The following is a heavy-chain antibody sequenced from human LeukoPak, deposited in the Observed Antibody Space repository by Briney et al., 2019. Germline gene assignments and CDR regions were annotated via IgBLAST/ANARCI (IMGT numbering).Heavy chain of an antibody. CDR2: ISYDGSNK. CDR3: ASSAVAGTPFDY. J-gene: IGHJ4*02. CDR1: GFPFSSYW. Sequence: GGSLRLSCVASGFPFSSYWMTWVRQAPGKGLEWVAVISYDGSNKYYADSVKGRFTISRDNSKNTLYLQMNSLRAEDTAVYYCASSAVAGTPFDYWGQGTLVTVSS. V-gene: IGHV3-30-3*01. D-gene: IGHD6-19*01.